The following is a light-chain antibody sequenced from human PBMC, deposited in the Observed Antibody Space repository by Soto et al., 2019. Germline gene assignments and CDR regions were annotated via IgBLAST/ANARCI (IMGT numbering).Light chain of an antibody. V-gene: IGLV2-8*01. CDR2: EVS. Sequence: QSALAQPPSASGSPGRSVTISCIGTSSDVGDYDYVSWYQHHPGKAPKLIIYEVSKRPSGVPDRFSGSKSGNTASLTVSGLQAEDEADYYCTSYAGSNNFCVFGTGTKVTVL. CDR3: TSYAGSNNFCV. CDR1: SSDVGDYDY. J-gene: IGLJ1*01.